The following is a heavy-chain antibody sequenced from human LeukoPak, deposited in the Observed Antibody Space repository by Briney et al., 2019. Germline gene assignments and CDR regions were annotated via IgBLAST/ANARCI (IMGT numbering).Heavy chain of an antibody. CDR2: INHSGST. CDR1: GGSFSGYY. CDR3: ARDPTPSIVVVVAATPITAFDI. V-gene: IGHV4-34*01. J-gene: IGHJ3*02. D-gene: IGHD2-15*01. Sequence: PSETLSLTCAVYGGSFSGYYWSWIRQPPGKGLERIGEINHSGSTNYNPSLKRPVTISEDTSKNQFSLKLSSVTAADTAVYYCARDPTPSIVVVVAATPITAFDIWGQGTMLTVSS.